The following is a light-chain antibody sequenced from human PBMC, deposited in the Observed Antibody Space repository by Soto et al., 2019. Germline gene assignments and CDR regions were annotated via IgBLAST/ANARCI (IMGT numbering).Light chain of an antibody. CDR1: SSDVGSYNL. Sequence: QSVLTQPASVSGSPGQSITISCTGTSSDVGSYNLVSWYQQHPGKAPKLMIYEVSKRPSGLSNRFSGSKSGNTASLTISGLQPEDEADYYCCSYAGSSTYVFGPGTKVTVL. CDR3: CSYAGSSTYV. V-gene: IGLV2-23*02. J-gene: IGLJ1*01. CDR2: EVS.